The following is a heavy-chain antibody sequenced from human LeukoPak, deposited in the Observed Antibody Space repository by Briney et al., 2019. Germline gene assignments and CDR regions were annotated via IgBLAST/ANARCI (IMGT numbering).Heavy chain of an antibody. V-gene: IGHV1-18*01. CDR3: ARTSGVSVAGSPYYFDF. J-gene: IGHJ4*02. CDR2: ISPYSGNT. CDR1: GYLFVNYG. Sequence: ASVRVSCKASGYLFVNYGITWLRQAPGQGLECMGWISPYSGNTDYAQKLQGRVTMTTDRSTTTAYMELRSLGFDDTAVYYCARTSGVSVAGSPYYFDFWGQGTLITVSS. D-gene: IGHD6-13*01.